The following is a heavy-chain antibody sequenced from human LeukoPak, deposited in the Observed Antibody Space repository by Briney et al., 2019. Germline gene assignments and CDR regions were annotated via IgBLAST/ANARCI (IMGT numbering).Heavy chain of an antibody. V-gene: IGHV1-46*01. J-gene: IGHJ4*02. D-gene: IGHD4-11*01. CDR1: GYTFTSYY. CDR3: ARGISGGSTVTYFFDY. Sequence: ASVKVSCMASGYTFTSYYIHWMRQAPGQGLEWMGIINPGSGTTTYAQKFQGRVTMTRDTSTSTVYMELSSLRSEDTALYYCARGISGGSTVTYFFDYWGQGTLVTVSS. CDR2: INPGSGTT.